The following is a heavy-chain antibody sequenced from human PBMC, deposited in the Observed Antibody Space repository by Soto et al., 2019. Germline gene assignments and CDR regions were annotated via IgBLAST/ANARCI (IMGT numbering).Heavy chain of an antibody. CDR3: AKARGANNWANCYGLDV. J-gene: IGHJ6*02. CDR1: GFVFRDFG. D-gene: IGHD1-1*01. Sequence: QVQLVESGGGVVHSGTSLRLSCVASGFVFRDFGMHWVRQAPGQGLEWVALITYDGTYAHYASVVQGRFTISRDDDRDTVSLQMDSLRPEDSGIYYCAKARGANNWANCYGLDVWGQGTTVTVSS. V-gene: IGHV3-30*18. CDR2: ITYDGTYA.